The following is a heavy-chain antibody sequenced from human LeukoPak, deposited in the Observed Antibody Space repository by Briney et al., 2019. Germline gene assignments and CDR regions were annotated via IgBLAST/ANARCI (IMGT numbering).Heavy chain of an antibody. J-gene: IGHJ4*02. CDR3: ARDRDLAIFDY. CDR1: GFTFSNYG. V-gene: IGHV3-21*01. D-gene: IGHD2-21*02. Sequence: PGGSLRLSCTASGFTFSNYGMNWVRQAPGKGLEWVSSISSSSSYIYYADSVKGRFTISRDNAKNSLYLQMNSLRAEDTAVYYCARDRDLAIFDYWGQGTLVTVSS. CDR2: ISSSSSYI.